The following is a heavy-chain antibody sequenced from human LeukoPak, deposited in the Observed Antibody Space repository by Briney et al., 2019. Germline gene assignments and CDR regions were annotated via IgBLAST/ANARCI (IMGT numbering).Heavy chain of an antibody. CDR3: ARRVGIAGMFDY. CDR2: ILYSGST. Sequence: PSETLSLTCTVSGGSISSYYWGWIRQPPGKGLEWIGYILYSGSTYYSPSLKSRVTISVDTSKNQFSLKFSSVTAADTAVYYCARRVGIAGMFDYWGQGTLVTVSS. D-gene: IGHD6-13*01. CDR1: GGSISSYY. V-gene: IGHV4-59*08. J-gene: IGHJ4*02.